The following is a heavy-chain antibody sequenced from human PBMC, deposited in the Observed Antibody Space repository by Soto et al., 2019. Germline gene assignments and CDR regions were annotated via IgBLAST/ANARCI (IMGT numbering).Heavy chain of an antibody. D-gene: IGHD2-15*01. Sequence: QVQLVQSGAEVKKPGASVKVSCKASGYTFTSYGISWVRQAPGQGLEWMGWISAYNGNTNYAQKLQGRVTMTTDTATRTAYMELRSLRLDDTAVYYCAGVGGVYCRGGSCRQRGYFDLWGRGTLVTVSS. CDR1: GYTFTSYG. V-gene: IGHV1-18*01. CDR3: AGVGGVYCRGGSCRQRGYFDL. J-gene: IGHJ2*01. CDR2: ISAYNGNT.